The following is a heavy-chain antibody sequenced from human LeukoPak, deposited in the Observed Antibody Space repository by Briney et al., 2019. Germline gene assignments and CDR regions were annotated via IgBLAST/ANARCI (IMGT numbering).Heavy chain of an antibody. J-gene: IGHJ4*02. CDR2: VYYSGNT. Sequence: SETLSLTCTVSGGYIISRSHYWGWIRQPPGKGLEWIGSVYYSGNTYYNPSLKTRATISIDTPTSKNQFSRALSSVTAADTAVYYCARHHAEILVPNDWGQGTQVTVSS. V-gene: IGHV4-39*01. D-gene: IGHD1-1*01. CDR3: ARHHAEILVPND. CDR1: GGYIISRSHY.